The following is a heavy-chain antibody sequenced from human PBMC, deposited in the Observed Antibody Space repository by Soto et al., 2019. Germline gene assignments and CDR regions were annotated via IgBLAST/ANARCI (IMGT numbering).Heavy chain of an antibody. V-gene: IGHV5-10-1*01. D-gene: IGHD3-22*01. CDR3: ARQIYDSDTGPNFQYYFDS. CDR2: IDPSDSQT. CDR1: GYSFAGYW. Sequence: GESLKISCKGSGYSFAGYWITWVRQKPGEGLEWMGRIDPSDSQTYYSPSFRGHVTISATKSITTVFLQWSSLRASDTAMYYCARQIYDSDTGPNFQYYFDSWGQGTPVTVSS. J-gene: IGHJ4*02.